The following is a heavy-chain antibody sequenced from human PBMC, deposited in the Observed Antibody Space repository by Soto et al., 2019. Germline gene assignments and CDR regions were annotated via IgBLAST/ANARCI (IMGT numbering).Heavy chain of an antibody. J-gene: IGHJ3*02. V-gene: IGHV3-9*01. CDR3: AKADAAADHDAFDI. CDR1: GFTFADYA. CDR2: ISWNSGTI. D-gene: IGHD6-13*01. Sequence: GGSLRLSCAASGFTFADYAMHWVRQAPGRGLEWVSGISWNSGTIGYADSVKGRFTISRDNAKNSLYLQMNSLRAEDAALYYCAKADAAADHDAFDIWGQGTMVTVSS.